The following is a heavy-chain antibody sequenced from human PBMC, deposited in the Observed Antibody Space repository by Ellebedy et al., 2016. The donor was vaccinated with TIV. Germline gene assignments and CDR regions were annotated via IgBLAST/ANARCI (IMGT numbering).Heavy chain of an antibody. Sequence: PGGSLRLSCAASGFPFSSFEFNWVRQSPGKGLEWVSYISSSGTTKYYADSVKGRFTISRDNAKNSLYPQMNSLRAEDTAVYYCAAAHYYFYGKDVWGQGTRVTVSS. D-gene: IGHD2-15*01. CDR2: ISSSGTTK. CDR3: AAAHYYFYGKDV. V-gene: IGHV3-48*03. CDR1: GFPFSSFE. J-gene: IGHJ6*02.